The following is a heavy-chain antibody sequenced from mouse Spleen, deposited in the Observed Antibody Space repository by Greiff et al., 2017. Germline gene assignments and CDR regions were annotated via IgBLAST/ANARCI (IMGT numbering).Heavy chain of an antibody. J-gene: IGHJ2*01. V-gene: IGHV1-59*01. Sequence: QVQLQQPGAELVRPGTSVKLSCKASGYTFTSYWMHWVKQRPGQGLEWIGVIDPSDSYTNYNQKFKGKATLTVDTSSSTAYMQLSSLTSEDSAVYYCARAYRYDGTGDYWGQGTTLTVSS. CDR3: ARAYRYDGTGDY. CDR2: IDPSDSYT. D-gene: IGHD2-14*01. CDR1: GYTFTSYW.